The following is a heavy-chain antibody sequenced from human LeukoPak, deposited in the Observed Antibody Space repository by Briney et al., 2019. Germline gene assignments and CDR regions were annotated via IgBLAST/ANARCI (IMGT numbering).Heavy chain of an antibody. D-gene: IGHD3-9*01. CDR3: ARGGYDILTGYYV. V-gene: IGHV3-11*01. CDR2: ISSSGSTI. J-gene: IGHJ4*02. CDR1: GFTFRDYY. Sequence: GGSLRLSCAASGFTFRDYYMSWIRQAPGKGLEWVSYISSSGSTIYYADSVKGRFTISRDNAKNSLYLLMNSLRAEDTAVYYRARGGYDILTGYYVWGQGTLVTVSS.